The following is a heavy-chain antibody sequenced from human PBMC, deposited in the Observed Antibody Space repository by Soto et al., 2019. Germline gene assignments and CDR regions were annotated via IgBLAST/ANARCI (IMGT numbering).Heavy chain of an antibody. J-gene: IGHJ4*02. V-gene: IGHV4-34*01. CDR2: INHSGST. CDR3: ARDHNTVTTFDY. D-gene: IGHD4-17*01. Sequence: SETLSLTCAVYGGSFSGYYWSWIRQPPGKGLEWIGEINHSGSTNYNPSLKSRVTISVDTSKNQFSLKLSSVTAADTAVYYCARDHNTVTTFDYWGQGTLVTVSS. CDR1: GGSFSGYY.